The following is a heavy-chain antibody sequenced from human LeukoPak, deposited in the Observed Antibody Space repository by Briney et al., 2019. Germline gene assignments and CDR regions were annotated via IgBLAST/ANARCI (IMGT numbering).Heavy chain of an antibody. CDR2: INPNSGGT. V-gene: IGHV1-2*06. Sequence: ASVKVSCKASGYTFTGYYMHWVRQAPGQGLEWMGRINPNSGGTNYAQKFQGRVTMTRDTSISTAYMELSRLRPDDTAVYYCTQYYYDSSGLRWFDPWGQGTLVTVSS. CDR3: TQYYYDSSGLRWFDP. CDR1: GYTFTGYY. D-gene: IGHD3-22*01. J-gene: IGHJ5*02.